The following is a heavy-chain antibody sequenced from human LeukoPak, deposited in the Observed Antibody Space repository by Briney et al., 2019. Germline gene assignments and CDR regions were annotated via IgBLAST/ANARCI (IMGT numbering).Heavy chain of an antibody. J-gene: IGHJ1*01. V-gene: IGHV3-11*01. CDR3: ARELSYYYDSSGYHFPFQH. Sequence: GGSLRLSCAASGFTLSDYYMSWIRQAPGKGLEWVSYISSSGSTIYYADSVKGRFTISRDNAKNSLYLQMNSLRAEDTAVYYCARELSYYYDSSGYHFPFQHWGQGTLVTVSS. D-gene: IGHD3-22*01. CDR1: GFTLSDYY. CDR2: ISSSGSTI.